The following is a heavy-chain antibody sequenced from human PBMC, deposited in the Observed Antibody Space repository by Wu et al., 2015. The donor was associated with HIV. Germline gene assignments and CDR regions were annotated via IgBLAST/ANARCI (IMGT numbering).Heavy chain of an antibody. CDR3: ARAPPYYAYFGRLDY. J-gene: IGHJ4*02. CDR2: INPNSGGT. D-gene: IGHD2/OR15-2a*01. CDR1: GYTFTGYY. V-gene: IGHV1-2*02. Sequence: QVQLVQSGAEVKKPGASVKVSCKASGYTFTGYYMHWVRQAPGQGLEWMGWINPNSGGTNYAQKFQGRVTMTRDTSISTAYMELSRLRSDDTAVYYCARAPPYYAYFGRLDYVGPGNAGPPSP.